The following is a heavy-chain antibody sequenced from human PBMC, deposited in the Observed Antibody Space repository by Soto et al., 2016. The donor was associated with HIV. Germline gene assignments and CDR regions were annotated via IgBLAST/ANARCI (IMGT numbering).Heavy chain of an antibody. D-gene: IGHD3-22*01. CDR1: GFTVSSNY. Sequence: EVQLVVSGGGLVQPGGSLRLSCPASGFTVSSNYMSWVRQAPGKGLEWVSLIYSGGTTHYADSVKGRFTISRDNSKNTPYLQMDSLRVEDTAVYYCARRPFYYESSGYYFDYWGQGALVTVSS. V-gene: IGHV3-66*04. J-gene: IGHJ4*02. CDR3: ARRPFYYESSGYYFDY. CDR2: IYSGGTT.